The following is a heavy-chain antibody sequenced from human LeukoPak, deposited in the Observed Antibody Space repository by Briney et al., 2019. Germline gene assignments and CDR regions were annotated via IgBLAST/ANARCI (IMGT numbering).Heavy chain of an antibody. V-gene: IGHV3-48*04. CDR1: GFTFSSYS. Sequence: GGSLRLSCAASGFTFSSYSMNWVRQAPGKGLEWVSYISSSSSTIYYADSVKGRFTISRDNAKNTLSRQMNSLRAEDTAVYYCARDRSISAAGDTYWGQGTLVTVSS. D-gene: IGHD6-13*01. CDR3: ARDRSISAAGDTY. CDR2: ISSSSSTI. J-gene: IGHJ4*02.